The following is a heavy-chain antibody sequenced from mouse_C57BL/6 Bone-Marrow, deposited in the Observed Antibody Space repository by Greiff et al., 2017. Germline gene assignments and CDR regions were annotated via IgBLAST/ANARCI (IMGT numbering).Heavy chain of an antibody. V-gene: IGHV1-58*01. J-gene: IGHJ1*03. D-gene: IGHD1-2*01. CDR1: GYTFTSYG. CDR3: ATTAFDV. CDR2: IYIGNGYT. Sequence: EVQLQQSGAELVRPGSSVKMSCKTSGYTFTSYGMNWVKQRPGQGLEWIGFIYIGNGYTSYNQKFKGKATLTSDKSSSTAYMQLSSLTSEDSAIXFCATTAFDVWGTGTTVTVAS.